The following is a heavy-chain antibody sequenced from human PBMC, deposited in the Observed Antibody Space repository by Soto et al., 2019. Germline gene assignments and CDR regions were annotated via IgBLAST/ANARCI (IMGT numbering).Heavy chain of an antibody. Sequence: GGSLRLSCAASGFTVSSNYMSWVRQAPGKGLEWVSVIYSGGSTYYADSVKGRFTISRDNSKNTLFLQMNSLRAEDTAVYYCARAVIEGYYDSSPYYFDYWGQGTLVTVSS. CDR1: GFTVSSNY. CDR2: IYSGGST. CDR3: ARAVIEGYYDSSPYYFDY. J-gene: IGHJ4*02. V-gene: IGHV3-53*01. D-gene: IGHD3-22*01.